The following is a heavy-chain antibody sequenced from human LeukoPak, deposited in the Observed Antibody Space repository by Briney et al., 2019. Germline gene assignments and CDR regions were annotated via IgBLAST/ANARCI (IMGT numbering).Heavy chain of an antibody. Sequence: SETLSLTCTVSGGSISSYYWSWIRQPPGKGLEWIGYIYYSGSTNYNPSLKSRVTISVDTSKNQFSLKLSSVTAADTAVYYCARLRYYGSGSYYFDYWGQGTLVTVSS. D-gene: IGHD3-10*01. CDR2: IYYSGST. CDR3: ARLRYYGSGSYYFDY. J-gene: IGHJ4*02. V-gene: IGHV4-59*12. CDR1: GGSISSYY.